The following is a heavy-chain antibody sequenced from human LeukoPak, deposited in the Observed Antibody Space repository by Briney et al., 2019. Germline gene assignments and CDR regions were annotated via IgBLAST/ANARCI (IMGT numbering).Heavy chain of an antibody. CDR1: GFTFSSYA. V-gene: IGHV3-23*01. J-gene: IGHJ4*02. D-gene: IGHD3-22*01. Sequence: GGSLRLSCAASGFTFSSYAMSWVRQAPGKGLEWVSVISGSGASTYYADSVKGRFTISRDNSKNTLYLQMNSLRAEDTAVYYCAKDLLNYYDSSDYWGQGTLVTVSS. CDR3: AKDLLNYYDSSDY. CDR2: ISGSGAST.